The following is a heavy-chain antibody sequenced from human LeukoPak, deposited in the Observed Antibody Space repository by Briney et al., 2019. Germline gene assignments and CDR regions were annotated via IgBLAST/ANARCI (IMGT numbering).Heavy chain of an antibody. Sequence: PRRSLRLSCAASGFTFSSYAMHWVRQAPGKGLEWVAVISYDGSNKYYADSVKGRFTISRDNSKNTLYLQMNSLRAEDTAVYYCARDQAGSGSYPTTPDYWGQGTLVTVSA. D-gene: IGHD3-10*01. CDR3: ARDQAGSGSYPTTPDY. CDR2: ISYDGSNK. V-gene: IGHV3-30*01. J-gene: IGHJ4*02. CDR1: GFTFSSYA.